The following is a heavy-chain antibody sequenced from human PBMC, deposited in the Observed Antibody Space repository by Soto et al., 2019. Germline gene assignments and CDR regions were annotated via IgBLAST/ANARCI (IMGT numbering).Heavy chain of an antibody. V-gene: IGHV1-69*01. CDR3: AREGDCSRTSCPPRTFDY. Sequence: QVQLVQSGAEVKKPGSSVKVSCKASGGTFSSYAISWVRQAPGQGLEWMGGIIPIFGTANYAQKFQGRVTITADESTSTDYMELSSLRSEDTAVYYCAREGDCSRTSCPPRTFDYWGQGTLVTVSS. D-gene: IGHD2-2*01. CDR1: GGTFSSYA. CDR2: IIPIFGTA. J-gene: IGHJ4*02.